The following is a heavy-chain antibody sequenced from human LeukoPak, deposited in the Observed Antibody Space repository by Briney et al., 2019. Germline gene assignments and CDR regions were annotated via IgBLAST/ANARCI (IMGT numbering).Heavy chain of an antibody. CDR1: ADPMTPYY. J-gene: IGHJ4*02. CDR3: ARDGRGGLFYYFDS. Sequence: SETLSLTCTVSADPMTPYYWSWIRQPPGKGLEWIGYMSYSGDTRYNPSLKSLVAISVDATNNQFSLRLTSMTAADTATYYCARDGRGGLFYYFDSWGPGTLVTVSS. CDR2: MSYSGDT. V-gene: IGHV4-59*13. D-gene: IGHD3-16*01.